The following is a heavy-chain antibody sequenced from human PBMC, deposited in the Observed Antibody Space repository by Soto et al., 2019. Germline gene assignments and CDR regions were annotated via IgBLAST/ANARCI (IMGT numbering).Heavy chain of an antibody. Sequence: QVQLVESGGGVVQPGRSLRLSCAGSGFTFSTYGMHWVRQAPGKGLEWVAVISYDGSNKYYADSVKGRFTISRDNSKNTLEVKMNSLRAEDRAVYYCARALNCGSEQHWGQGTLVTVSS. CDR3: ARALNCGSEQH. CDR2: ISYDGSNK. V-gene: IGHV3-30*03. D-gene: IGHD6-25*01. CDR1: GFTFSTYG. J-gene: IGHJ1*01.